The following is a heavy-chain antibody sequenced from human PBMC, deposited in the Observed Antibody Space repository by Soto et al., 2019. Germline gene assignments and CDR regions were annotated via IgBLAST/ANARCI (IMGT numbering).Heavy chain of an antibody. D-gene: IGHD3-10*01. V-gene: IGHV1-69*13. CDR1: RDIFNDYS. Sequence: SVQVSCSASRDIFNDYSFSWGREAPAQGLEWMGGIIPVFGIPNYAHKFQGRVAITADESTSTVHMELLSLISDDTAVYYCARVLEFRDGHISHFHYWGQGTLVTVSS. CDR3: ARVLEFRDGHISHFHY. J-gene: IGHJ4*02. CDR2: IIPVFGIP.